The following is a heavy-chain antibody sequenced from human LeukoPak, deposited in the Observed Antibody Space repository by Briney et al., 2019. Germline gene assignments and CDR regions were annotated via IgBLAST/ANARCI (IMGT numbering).Heavy chain of an antibody. CDR3: ARHNNITPHSSLKY. J-gene: IGHJ4*02. Sequence: SETLSLTCTVSGGSISSYYWSWIRQTPGKGLEWIGDIYYSGSTNYNPFLKSRVPISVDMSRTQFFLKLSAVTSADTAVYYCARHNNITPHSSLKYWAQETLVTVSS. CDR2: IYYSGST. D-gene: IGHD6-13*01. V-gene: IGHV4-59*08. CDR1: GGSISSYY.